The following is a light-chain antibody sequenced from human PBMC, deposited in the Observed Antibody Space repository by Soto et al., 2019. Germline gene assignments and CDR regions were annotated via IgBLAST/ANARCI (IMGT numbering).Light chain of an antibody. Sequence: QSVLTQPASVSGSPGQSITISCTGTSSDVGSYNLVSWYQQHPGKATKLMIYEGSKRPSGVSNYFSGSKSGNTASLTISGLLAEDEADYYCCSYAGSSTFYVFGTGTKVTVL. V-gene: IGLV2-23*01. CDR1: SSDVGSYNL. CDR2: EGS. J-gene: IGLJ1*01. CDR3: CSYAGSSTFYV.